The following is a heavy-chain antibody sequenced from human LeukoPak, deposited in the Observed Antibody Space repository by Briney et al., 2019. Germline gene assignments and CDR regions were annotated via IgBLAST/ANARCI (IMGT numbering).Heavy chain of an antibody. D-gene: IGHD2-15*01. CDR1: GFTFSDYY. Sequence: GGSLRLSCAASGFTFSDYYMNWIRQAPGKGLEWVSYISSSGSSKYYADSVKGRFTISRDKNSLYLQMNSLRAEDTAVYYCARSEDWFDYWGQGTLVTVSS. CDR3: ARSEDWFDY. CDR2: ISSSGSSK. J-gene: IGHJ4*02. V-gene: IGHV3-11*01.